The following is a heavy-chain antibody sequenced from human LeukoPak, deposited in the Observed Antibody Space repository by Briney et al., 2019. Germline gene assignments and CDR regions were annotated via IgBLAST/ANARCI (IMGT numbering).Heavy chain of an antibody. D-gene: IGHD1-26*01. CDR2: NSGSGGPT. Sequence: GGSLILSWSTSGLTFSSYAMSWVRQAPGKGLELGSSNSGSGGPTYSADSVKGRLTISRDNSKNTLYMQMNSLRPEDTAVYYCAKGDGKEATGSVVDCWGKGALVIV. CDR3: AKGDGKEATGSVVDC. CDR1: GLTFSSYA. V-gene: IGHV3-23*01. J-gene: IGHJ4*02.